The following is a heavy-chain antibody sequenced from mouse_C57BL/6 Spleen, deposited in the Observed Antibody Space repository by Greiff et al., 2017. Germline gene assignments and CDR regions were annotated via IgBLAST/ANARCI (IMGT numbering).Heavy chain of an antibody. Sequence: EVQLVESGGGLVKPGGSLKLSCAASGFTFSSYAMSWVRQTPEKRLEWVATISDGGSYTYYPDNVKGRFTISRDNAKNNLYLQMSHLKSEDTAMYYCARGDIYYDYDGYYFDYWGQGTTLTVSS. CDR1: GFTFSSYA. V-gene: IGHV5-4*01. D-gene: IGHD2-4*01. J-gene: IGHJ2*01. CDR2: ISDGGSYT. CDR3: ARGDIYYDYDGYYFDY.